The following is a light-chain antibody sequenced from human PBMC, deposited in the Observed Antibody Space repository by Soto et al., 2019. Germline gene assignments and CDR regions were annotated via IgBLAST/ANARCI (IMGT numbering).Light chain of an antibody. CDR1: QNIFRS. Sequence: SLFKSIGDIVAVAGWSGQNIFRSLNWYQQKPGKAPTLFXYAASNLQSGVPSKFRGGRSGRDVALTISSLQTEDFANYYCRQSYSSSPITVGQGTRLEIK. CDR2: AAS. J-gene: IGKJ5*01. CDR3: RQSYSSSPIT. V-gene: IGKV1-39*01.